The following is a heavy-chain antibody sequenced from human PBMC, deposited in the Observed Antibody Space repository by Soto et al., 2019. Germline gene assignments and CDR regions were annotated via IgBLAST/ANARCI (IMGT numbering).Heavy chain of an antibody. Sequence: EVQLVESGGGLVQPGGSLKLSCAASGFTFSDSAMHWVRQASGKGLEWVGRIRSKANSYATAYAASVKGRFTISSDDSKNTVYLRMNSLNTEDTAMYYCAGPPHDGRDYADYWGQGTLVTVSS. CDR1: GFTFSDSA. CDR3: AGPPHDGRDYADY. J-gene: IGHJ4*02. D-gene: IGHD3-16*01. CDR2: IRSKANSYAT. V-gene: IGHV3-73*01.